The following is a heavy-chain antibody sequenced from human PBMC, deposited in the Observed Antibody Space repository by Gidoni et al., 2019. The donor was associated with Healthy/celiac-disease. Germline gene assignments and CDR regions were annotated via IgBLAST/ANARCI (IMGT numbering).Heavy chain of an antibody. CDR1: GFTLSDYY. CDR3: ARVDAGKYYDSSGYFNVYFDY. CDR2: ISSSGSTI. Sequence: QVQLVESGGGLVKPGGSLRLSCAASGFTLSDYYMRWIRQAPGKGLEWVSYISSSGSTIYYADSVKGRFTISRDNAKNSLYLQMNSLRAEDTAVYYCARVDAGKYYDSSGYFNVYFDYWGQGTLVTVSS. V-gene: IGHV3-11*01. J-gene: IGHJ4*02. D-gene: IGHD3-22*01.